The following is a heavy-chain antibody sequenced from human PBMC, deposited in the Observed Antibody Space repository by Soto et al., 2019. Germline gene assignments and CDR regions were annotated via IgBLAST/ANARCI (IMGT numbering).Heavy chain of an antibody. CDR2: VNYSGRT. CDR3: ARVAVFGVVLDY. D-gene: IGHD3-3*01. V-gene: IGHV4-61*01. Sequence: SETLSLTCTVSGGSVSSGSYYWSWIRQPPGKGLEWIGIVNYSGRTNYNPSFKSRVTISVDTSKNQFSLKLNSVTAADTAMYYCARVAVFGVVLDYWGQGTQVTV. CDR1: GGSVSSGSYY. J-gene: IGHJ4*02.